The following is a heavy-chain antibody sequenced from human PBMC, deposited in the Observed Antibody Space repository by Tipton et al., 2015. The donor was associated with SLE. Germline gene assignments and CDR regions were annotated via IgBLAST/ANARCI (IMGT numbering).Heavy chain of an antibody. CDR3: ARDSGIAVALHAFDI. D-gene: IGHD6-19*01. Sequence: LRLSCAVYGGSFSGYYWSWIRQPPGKGLEWIGEINHSGSTNYNPSLKSRVTISVDTSKNQFSLKLSSVTAADTAVYYCARDSGIAVALHAFDIWGQGTMVTVSS. CDR2: INHSGST. CDR1: GGSFSGYY. J-gene: IGHJ3*02. V-gene: IGHV4-34*01.